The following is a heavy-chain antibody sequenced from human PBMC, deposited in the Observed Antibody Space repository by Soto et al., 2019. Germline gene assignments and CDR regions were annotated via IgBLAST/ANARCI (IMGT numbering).Heavy chain of an antibody. J-gene: IGHJ3*02. V-gene: IGHV4-59*08. Sequence: SDTLSLTCTVSGGSISIYYWSWIRQPPGKGLEWIGYIYFRGTTNYNPSLKSRVTMSADTSKNQFSLKLNSVTVADTAVYYCARHPLYDXLTAGNAFDIWGQGTMVTVSS. CDR2: IYFRGTT. D-gene: IGHD3-9*01. CDR3: ARHPLYDXLTAGNAFDI. CDR1: GGSISIYY.